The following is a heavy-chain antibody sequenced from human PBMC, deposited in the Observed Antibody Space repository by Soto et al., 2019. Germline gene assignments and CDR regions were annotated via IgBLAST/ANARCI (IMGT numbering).Heavy chain of an antibody. CDR2: INNRGGSR. CDR3: AKEEAGDY. J-gene: IGHJ4*02. CDR1: GFTFSNYA. V-gene: IGHV3-23*01. Sequence: EVQLLESGGGLVQPGGSLRLSCAASGFTFSNYAMSWVRQAPGKGLEWVSGINNRGGSRYYADSVKGRFTISRDNSKSTLYLQVNSLRAEDTAVYYCAKEEAGDYWGQGTLVTVSS. D-gene: IGHD3-10*01.